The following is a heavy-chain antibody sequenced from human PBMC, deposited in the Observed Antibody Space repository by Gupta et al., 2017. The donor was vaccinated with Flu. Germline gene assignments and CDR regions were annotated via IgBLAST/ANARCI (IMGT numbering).Heavy chain of an antibody. V-gene: IGHV4-31*11. Sequence: QVQLQESGPGLVKLSQTLSLTCAVSGGSIRSGGHYWTWVRQRPGKGLEWIGYISYNGATLYNPSLKSRVSMSVDTSESHFSLKLSSVSAADTAVYFCARESCSTTSCLDSYYGLDVWGQGTMVTVSS. D-gene: IGHD2-2*01. CDR2: ISYNGAT. J-gene: IGHJ6*02. CDR1: GGSIRSGGHY. CDR3: ARESCSTTSCLDSYYGLDV.